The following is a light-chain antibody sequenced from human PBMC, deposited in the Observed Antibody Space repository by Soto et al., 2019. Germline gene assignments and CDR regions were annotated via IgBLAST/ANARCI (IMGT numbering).Light chain of an antibody. CDR3: QQRSNWPRT. V-gene: IGKV3-11*01. Sequence: EIVLTQSPATLSLSPGERATLSCRASQSVSSYLGWYQQKPGQAPRLRIYDASNRATGIPARFSGSGSGTDFILTISSLEPEDFAVYYCQQRSNWPRTFGQGTKVDIK. J-gene: IGKJ1*01. CDR1: QSVSSY. CDR2: DAS.